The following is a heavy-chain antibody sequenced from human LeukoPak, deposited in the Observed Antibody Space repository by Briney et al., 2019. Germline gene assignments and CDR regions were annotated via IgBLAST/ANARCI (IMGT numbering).Heavy chain of an antibody. CDR2: IYPGDSDT. D-gene: IGHD2-2*01. V-gene: IGHV5-51*01. J-gene: IGHJ4*02. CDR1: GYSFTSYW. Sequence: GESLQISCKGSGYSFTSYWIGWVRQMPGKGLEWMGIIYPGDSDTRYSPSFQGQVAISADKSISTAYLQWSSLKASDTAMYYCARRYCSSSTCYYPLDYWGQGTVVPVSS. CDR3: ARRYCSSSTCYYPLDY.